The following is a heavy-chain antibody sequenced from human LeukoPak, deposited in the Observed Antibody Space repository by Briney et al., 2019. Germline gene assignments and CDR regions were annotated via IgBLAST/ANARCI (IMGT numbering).Heavy chain of an antibody. D-gene: IGHD3-16*02. CDR1: GGSISSGSYY. Sequence: PSQTLSLTCTVSGGSISSGSYYWGWNRQPAGKGLEWIVRIYTSGSTNYNPPLKSRVTISVDTSKNQFSLKLSSVTAADTAVYYCARERLSNWFDPWGQGTLVTVSS. J-gene: IGHJ5*02. V-gene: IGHV4-61*02. CDR3: ARERLSNWFDP. CDR2: IYTSGST.